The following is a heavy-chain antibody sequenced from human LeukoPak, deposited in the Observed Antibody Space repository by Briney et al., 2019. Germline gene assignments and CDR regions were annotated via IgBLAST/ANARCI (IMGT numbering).Heavy chain of an antibody. J-gene: IGHJ6*03. CDR2: ISSSGSTI. V-gene: IGHV3-48*03. Sequence: GGSLRLSCAASGFTFSSYEMNWVRQAPGKGLEWVSYISSSGSTIYYADSVKGRFTISRDNAKNSLYLQMNSLRAEDTAVYYCASRYYDILTGSRELYYMDVWGKGTTVTISS. CDR1: GFTFSSYE. CDR3: ASRYYDILTGSRELYYMDV. D-gene: IGHD3-9*01.